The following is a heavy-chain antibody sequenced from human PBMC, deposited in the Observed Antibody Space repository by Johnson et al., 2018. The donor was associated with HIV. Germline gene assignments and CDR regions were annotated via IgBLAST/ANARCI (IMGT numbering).Heavy chain of an antibody. CDR3: ARERGGELPDAFDI. D-gene: IGHD1-26*01. J-gene: IGHJ3*02. CDR1: GFTFTNAW. Sequence: VQVLESGGGLVKPGGSLRLSCAASGFTFTNAWMSWVRQAPGKGLEWVSVLFSGGSTYYADSVQGRFTISRDNSKNTLSLQMNSLRAEDTAVYYCARERGGELPDAFDIWGQGTMVTVSS. V-gene: IGHV3-66*01. CDR2: LFSGGST.